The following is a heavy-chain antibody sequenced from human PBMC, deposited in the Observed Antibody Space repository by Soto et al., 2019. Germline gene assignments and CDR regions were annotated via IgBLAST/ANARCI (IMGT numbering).Heavy chain of an antibody. D-gene: IGHD3-10*01. CDR3: ARESAGSHKNNWFDP. Sequence: PSETLSLTCAVSGGSISTYYWSWIRQPPGKGLEWIGFFFYSGITYYNPSLKSRVTISVDTSRNQLLLQLNSVTAADTAVYYCARESAGSHKNNWFDPWGQGTLVTVSS. V-gene: IGHV4-59*01. CDR2: FFYSGIT. CDR1: GGSISTYY. J-gene: IGHJ5*02.